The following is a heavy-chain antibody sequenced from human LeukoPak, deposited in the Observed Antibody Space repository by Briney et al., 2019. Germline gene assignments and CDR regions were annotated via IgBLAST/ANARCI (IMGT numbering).Heavy chain of an antibody. CDR1: GFTFSSSA. J-gene: IGHJ4*02. V-gene: IGHV3-7*01. Sequence: GGSLRLSCAASGFTFSSSAMNWVRQAPGKGLEWVANIKQHGSEKYYVDSVKGRFTISRDNAKNSLYLQMNSLRAEDTAVYYCAREVQLWPDYWGQGTLVTVSS. CDR3: AREVQLWPDY. D-gene: IGHD5-18*01. CDR2: IKQHGSEK.